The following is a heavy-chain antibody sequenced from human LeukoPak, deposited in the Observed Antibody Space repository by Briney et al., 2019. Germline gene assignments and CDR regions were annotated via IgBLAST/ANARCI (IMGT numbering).Heavy chain of an antibody. Sequence: PSETLSLTCTVSGDSITYYYWSWIRQPPGKGLEWIGYIYYSGSTNYNPSLKSRVTISVDTSKNQFSLKLSSVTAADTAVYYCARNYGDYERYFDYWGQGTLVTVSS. V-gene: IGHV4-59*01. CDR3: ARNYGDYERYFDY. J-gene: IGHJ4*02. CDR2: IYYSGST. D-gene: IGHD4-17*01. CDR1: GDSITYYY.